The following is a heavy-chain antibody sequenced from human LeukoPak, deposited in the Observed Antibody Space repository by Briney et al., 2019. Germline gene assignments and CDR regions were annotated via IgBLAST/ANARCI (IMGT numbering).Heavy chain of an antibody. CDR3: AGGAYYYYGMDV. J-gene: IGHJ6*02. CDR1: GGSFSDYY. V-gene: IGHV4-31*11. CDR2: IYYNGST. Sequence: PSETLSLTCAFYGGSFSDYYWSWIRQHPGKGLEWIGYIYYNGSTYYNPSLKSRVTISVDTSKNQFSLKLSSVTAADTAVYYCAGGAYYYYGMDVWGQGTTVTVSS.